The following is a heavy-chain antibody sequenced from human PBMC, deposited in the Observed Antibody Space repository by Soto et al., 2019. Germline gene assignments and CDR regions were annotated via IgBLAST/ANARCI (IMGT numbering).Heavy chain of an antibody. Sequence: PSETLSLTCTVSGGSISSGGYYWSWIRQHPGKGLEWIGYIYYSGSTYYNPSLKSRVTISVDTSKNQFSLKLSSVTAADTAVYYCARDMIRGKIVVVPGAFDIWGQGTMVTVSS. V-gene: IGHV4-31*03. D-gene: IGHD3-22*01. CDR3: ARDMIRGKIVVVPGAFDI. J-gene: IGHJ3*02. CDR2: IYYSGST. CDR1: GGSISSGGYY.